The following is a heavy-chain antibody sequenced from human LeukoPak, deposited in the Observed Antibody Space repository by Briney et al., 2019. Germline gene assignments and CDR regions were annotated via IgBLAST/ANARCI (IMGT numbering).Heavy chain of an antibody. D-gene: IGHD3-22*01. CDR3: ARDLRSSGYYAFDY. J-gene: IGHJ4*02. CDR2: ISSSSSYI. CDR1: GFTFSSFT. V-gene: IGHV3-21*01. Sequence: GGSLRLSCEASGFTFSSFTMNWVRQAPGKGLEWVSSISSSSSYIYYADSLKGRFTISRDNAKNSLYLQMNSLRAEDTAVYYCARDLRSSGYYAFDYWGQGTLVTVSS.